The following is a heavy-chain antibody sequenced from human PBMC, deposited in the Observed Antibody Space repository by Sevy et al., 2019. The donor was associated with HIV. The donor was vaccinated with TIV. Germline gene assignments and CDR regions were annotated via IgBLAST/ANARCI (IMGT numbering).Heavy chain of an antibody. CDR2: IYHSGST. V-gene: IGHV4-38-2*02. J-gene: IGHJ4*02. CDR1: GYSISSGYY. Sequence: SETLSLTCAVSGYSISSGYYWGWIRQPPGKGLEWIGSIYHSGSTYYNPSLKSRVTISVDTSKNQFSLRLSSVTAADTAVYYCARDKEFGNSIFDYWGQGTLLTVSS. CDR3: ARDKEFGNSIFDY. D-gene: IGHD4-4*01.